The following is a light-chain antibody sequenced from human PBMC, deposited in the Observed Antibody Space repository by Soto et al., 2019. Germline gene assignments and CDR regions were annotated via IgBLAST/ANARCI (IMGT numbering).Light chain of an antibody. J-gene: IGKJ4*01. CDR2: VAS. Sequence: DIQMTQSPSSLSAFVGDRFTITFRASPVIRNWLARYQDKPGKAPKSLIHVASSVQIGVPSRFSGSGSVTDFTLTINNLRPEESATYYCQHYNTCPFTVGGGTKVEI. CDR1: PVIRNW. CDR3: QHYNTCPFT. V-gene: IGKV1D-16*01.